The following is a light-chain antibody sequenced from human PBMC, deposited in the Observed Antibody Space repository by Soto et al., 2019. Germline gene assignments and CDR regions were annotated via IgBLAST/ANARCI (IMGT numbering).Light chain of an antibody. Sequence: QSVLTQPASVSGSPGQSITISCTGTSSDVGGYNYLSWYQQHPGKAPKVMIFEVHNRPSGVSNRFSGSKSGNMASLTISGLQAEDEADYYCSSYTSSGTPVFGGGTKLTVL. V-gene: IGLV2-14*01. CDR2: EVH. CDR1: SSDVGGYNY. J-gene: IGLJ3*02. CDR3: SSYTSSGTPV.